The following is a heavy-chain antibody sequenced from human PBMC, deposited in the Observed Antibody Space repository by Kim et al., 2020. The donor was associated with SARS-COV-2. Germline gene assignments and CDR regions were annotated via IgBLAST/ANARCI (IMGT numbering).Heavy chain of an antibody. CDR1: GFTFSDYY. J-gene: IGHJ6*02. CDR2: ISSSSSYT. V-gene: IGHV3-11*03. D-gene: IGHD3-16*02. Sequence: GGSLRLSCAASGFTFSDYYMSWIRQAPGKGLEWVSYISSSSSYTNYADSVKGRVTIYRDNAKNSLYLQMNSLRAEDTVVYYCARIGYDYVWGSYRDYYYYYVMDVWGQGTTVTVSS. CDR3: ARIGYDYVWGSYRDYYYYYVMDV.